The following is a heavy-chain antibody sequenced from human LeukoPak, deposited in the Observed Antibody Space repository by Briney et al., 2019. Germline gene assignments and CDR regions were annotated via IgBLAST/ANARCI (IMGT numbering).Heavy chain of an antibody. D-gene: IGHD1-26*01. CDR1: GGSFSGYY. CDR2: IYTSGST. CDR3: ARQLGGSHDY. V-gene: IGHV4-59*10. J-gene: IGHJ4*02. Sequence: SETLSLTCAVYGGSFSGYYWSWIRQPPGKGLEWIGRIYTSGSTNYNPSLKSRVTMSVDTSKNQFSLKLNSVTAADTAVYYCARQLGGSHDYWGQGTLVTVSS.